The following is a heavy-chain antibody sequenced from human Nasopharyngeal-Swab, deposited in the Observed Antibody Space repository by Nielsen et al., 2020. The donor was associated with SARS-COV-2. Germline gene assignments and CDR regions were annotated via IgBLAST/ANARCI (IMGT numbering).Heavy chain of an antibody. CDR1: GFTVSSNY. Sequence: LSLTCAASGFTVSSNYMTWIRQAPGKGLEWVLYISPSSSDTNYADSVKGRFTISRDNAKNSLYLQMNSLRAEDTAVYYCARGHYGLDVWGQGTTVTVSS. V-gene: IGHV3-11*06. J-gene: IGHJ6*02. CDR2: ISPSSSDT. CDR3: ARGHYGLDV.